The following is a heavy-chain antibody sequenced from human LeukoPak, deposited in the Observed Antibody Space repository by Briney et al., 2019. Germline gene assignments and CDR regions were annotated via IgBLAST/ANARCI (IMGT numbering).Heavy chain of an antibody. Sequence: ASVKVSCKASGYTFTGYYMRWVRQAPGQGLEWMGWINPNSGGTNYAQKFQGRVTMTRDTSTSTVYMELSSLRSEDTAVYYCARAGVGSGSYQANYWGQGTLVTVSS. CDR1: GYTFTGYY. D-gene: IGHD1-26*01. V-gene: IGHV1-2*02. CDR2: INPNSGGT. CDR3: ARAGVGSGSYQANY. J-gene: IGHJ4*02.